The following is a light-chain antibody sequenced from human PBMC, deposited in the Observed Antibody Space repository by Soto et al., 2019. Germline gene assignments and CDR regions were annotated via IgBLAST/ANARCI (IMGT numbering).Light chain of an antibody. V-gene: IGKV1-5*01. Sequence: DIQMTQSPSTLSASVGDRVTITCRASQSISSWLAWYQQKPGKAPKLLIYDASSLESGVPSRFSGSGSGTEFTLTISSLQPDDFATYYCQQYNSYSPGLGFGQGTQVEIK. CDR2: DAS. J-gene: IGKJ1*01. CDR1: QSISSW. CDR3: QQYNSYSPGLG.